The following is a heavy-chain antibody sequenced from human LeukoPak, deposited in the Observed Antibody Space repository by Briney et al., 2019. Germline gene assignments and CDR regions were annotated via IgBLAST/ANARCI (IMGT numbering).Heavy chain of an antibody. CDR1: GIXFDDYG. CDR2: INWNGGST. J-gene: IGHJ4*02. D-gene: IGHD3-22*01. Sequence: GGSLRLSCAASGIXFDDYGISWVRQAPGKGLEWVSGINWNGGSTGYADSVKGRFTISRDNGKNSLYLQMNSLRAEDTALYYCARGGDSSGSYFDYWGQGTLVTVSS. CDR3: ARGGDSSGSYFDY. V-gene: IGHV3-20*04.